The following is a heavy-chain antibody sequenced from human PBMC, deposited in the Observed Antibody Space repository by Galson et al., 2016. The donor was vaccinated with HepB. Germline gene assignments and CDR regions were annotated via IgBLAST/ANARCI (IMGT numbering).Heavy chain of an antibody. CDR3: AKGRAFGVITPSLDH. V-gene: IGHV3-9*01. CDR2: ISWNGDSI. D-gene: IGHD3-3*01. Sequence: SLRLSCAASGFTFKDYALHWVRQAPGKGLEWVSSISWNGDSIGYADSVKGRFTNSRDNAKSSLFLKMKSLKLEDTALYYCAKGRAFGVITPSLDHWGQGTLVSVSS. J-gene: IGHJ4*02. CDR1: GFTFKDYA.